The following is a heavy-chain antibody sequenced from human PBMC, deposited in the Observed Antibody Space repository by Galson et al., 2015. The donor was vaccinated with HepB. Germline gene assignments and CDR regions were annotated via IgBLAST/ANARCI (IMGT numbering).Heavy chain of an antibody. CDR2: ISYDGSNK. J-gene: IGHJ6*02. CDR1: GFTFSSYA. Sequence: SLRLSCAASGFTFSSYAMHWVRQAPGKGLEWVAVISYDGSNKYYADSVKGRFTISRDNSKNTLYLQMNSLRAEDTAVYYCARDRGDFWSGYWLGRGYYYGMDVWGQGTTVTVSS. CDR3: ARDRGDFWSGYWLGRGYYYGMDV. V-gene: IGHV3-30-3*01. D-gene: IGHD3-3*01.